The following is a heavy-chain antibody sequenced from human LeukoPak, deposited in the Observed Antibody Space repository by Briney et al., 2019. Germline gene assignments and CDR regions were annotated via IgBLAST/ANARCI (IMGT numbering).Heavy chain of an antibody. J-gene: IGHJ4*02. CDR3: GRALEYCGNSYFDY. V-gene: IGHV3-21*01. CDR2: ISRSRTYI. CDR1: GFTFSSHS. D-gene: IGHD4-23*01. Sequence: RPGGSLRLSCAASGFTFSSHSMNWARQAPGKGLEWVSSISRSRTYIHYVDSVKGRFTISRDNAKNSLYLQMNSLRAEDTAVYYCGRALEYCGNSYFDYWGQGTLVTVSS.